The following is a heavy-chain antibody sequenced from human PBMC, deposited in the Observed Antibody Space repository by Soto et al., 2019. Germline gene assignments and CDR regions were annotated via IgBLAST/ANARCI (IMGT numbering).Heavy chain of an antibody. CDR1: GGSISSGGYY. CDR3: ARGYLAAAGPFDY. CDR2: IYYSGST. J-gene: IGHJ4*02. D-gene: IGHD6-13*01. Sequence: QVQLQESGQGLVKPSQTLSLTCTVSGGSISSGGYYWSWIRQHPGKGQEWIGYIYYSGSTYYNPSLKSRVTISVDTSKNQFSLKLSSVTAADTAVYYCARGYLAAAGPFDYWGQGTLVTVSS. V-gene: IGHV4-31*03.